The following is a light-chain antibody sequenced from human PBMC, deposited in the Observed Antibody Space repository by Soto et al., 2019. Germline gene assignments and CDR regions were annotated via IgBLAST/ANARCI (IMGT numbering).Light chain of an antibody. V-gene: IGLV2-14*01. CDR1: SSDIGAYDY. J-gene: IGLJ3*02. Sequence: QSALTQPASVSGSPGESIIISCTGSSSDIGAYDYVSWYQHHPGRAPKVIIFEVNDRASGVSHWFSGSKSGNTASLTISGLQAEDEADYYCCSYTGTTSPWVFGGGTKLTVL. CDR3: CSYTGTTSPWV. CDR2: EVN.